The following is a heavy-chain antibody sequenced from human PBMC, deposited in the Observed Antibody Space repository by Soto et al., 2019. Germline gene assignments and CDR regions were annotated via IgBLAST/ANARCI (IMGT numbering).Heavy chain of an antibody. CDR2: INTGNDNT. Sequence: ASVKVSCKASGYTFTTYTIHWVRQAPGQSLEWMGWINTGNDNTEYSQKFQGRITLTRDTSARTACMDLSSLRSEDTAVYYCARDLAVGPAYFFDYWGQGTPVTVSS. CDR3: ARDLAVGPAYFFDY. J-gene: IGHJ4*02. V-gene: IGHV1-3*04. CDR1: GYTFTTYT. D-gene: IGHD1-26*01.